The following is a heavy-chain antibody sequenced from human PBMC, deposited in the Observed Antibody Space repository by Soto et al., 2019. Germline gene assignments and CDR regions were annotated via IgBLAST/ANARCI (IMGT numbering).Heavy chain of an antibody. CDR2: IYYSWST. D-gene: IGHD1-26*01. J-gene: IGHJ4*02. V-gene: IGHV4-61*01. CDR3: ARDSGSLLNFDY. Sequence: SETLSLTCTVSGGSVSSGSYYWSWIRQPPGKGLEWIGYIYYSWSTNYNPSLKSRVTISVGTSKNQFSLKLSSVTAADTAVYYCARDSGSLLNFDYWGQGTLVTVSS. CDR1: GGSVSSGSYY.